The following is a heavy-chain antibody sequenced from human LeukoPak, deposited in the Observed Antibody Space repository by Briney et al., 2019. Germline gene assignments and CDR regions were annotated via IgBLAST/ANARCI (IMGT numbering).Heavy chain of an antibody. D-gene: IGHD6-19*01. CDR3: AREIYSSGWYGRVDY. CDR1: GGSLSGYY. V-gene: IGHV4-34*01. CDR2: INHSGST. J-gene: IGHJ4*02. Sequence: PSETLSLTCAVYGGSLSGYYWSWIRQPPGKGLEWIGEINHSGSTNYNPSLKSRVTISVDTSKNQFSLKLSSVTAADTAVYYCAREIYSSGWYGRVDYWGQGTLVTVSS.